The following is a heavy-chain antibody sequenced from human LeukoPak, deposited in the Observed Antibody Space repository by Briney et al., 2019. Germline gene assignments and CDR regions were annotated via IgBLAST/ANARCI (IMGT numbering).Heavy chain of an antibody. CDR3: ARDPYYGDYVV. V-gene: IGHV3-48*03. CDR2: ISSSGSTI. CDR1: GFTFSSYE. D-gene: IGHD4-17*01. Sequence: GGSLRLSCAASGFTFSSYEMSWVRQAPGKGLEWVSYISSSGSTIYYADSVKGRFTISRDNAKNSLYLQMNSLRAEDTAVYYCARDPYYGDYVVWGQGTLVTVSS. J-gene: IGHJ4*02.